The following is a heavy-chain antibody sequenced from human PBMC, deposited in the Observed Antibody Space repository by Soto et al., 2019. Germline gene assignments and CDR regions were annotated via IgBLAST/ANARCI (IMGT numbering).Heavy chain of an antibody. CDR3: VRDQDSRGYSVFNH. D-gene: IGHD3-22*01. CDR1: GFTLNSFF. J-gene: IGHJ4*02. V-gene: IGHV3-74*01. Sequence: PGVSLRLSCAASGFTLNSFFMHWVRQAPGRGLMWVSRINNDGSSTTYADSVKGRFTISRDNAKNTLYLQMNSLRAEDTAVYFCVRDQDSRGYSVFNHWGQGAQVTVSS. CDR2: INNDGSST.